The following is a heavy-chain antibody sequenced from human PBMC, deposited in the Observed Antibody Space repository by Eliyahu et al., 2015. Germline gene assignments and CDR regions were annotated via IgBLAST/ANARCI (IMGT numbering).Heavy chain of an antibody. CDR1: GXSXXTSDW. V-gene: IGHV4-4*02. CDR2: IFHNGNT. CDR3: ARRAITCGATNCQDF. D-gene: IGHD2-8*02. J-gene: IGHJ4*02. Sequence: QVQLQESGPGLVKPSGTLSLTXVXSGXSXXTSDWWXWVRQPPGKGLEWIGEIFHNGNTNSNPSLKSRVTMSVDKSKNQFSLMVTSVTAADTAVYYCARRAITCGATNCQDFWGQGTLVTVSS.